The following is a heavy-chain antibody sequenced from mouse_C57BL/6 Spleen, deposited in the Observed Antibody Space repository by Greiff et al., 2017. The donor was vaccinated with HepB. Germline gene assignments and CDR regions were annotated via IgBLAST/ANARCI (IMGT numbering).Heavy chain of an antibody. D-gene: IGHD3-2*02. Sequence: EVQLQESGPELVKPGASVKIPCKASGYTFTDYNMDWVKQSHGKSLEWIGDINPNNGGTIYNQKFKGKATLTVDKSSSTAYMELRSLTSEDTAVYYCARDSSGYGAMDYWGQGTSVTVSS. J-gene: IGHJ4*01. CDR3: ARDSSGYGAMDY. V-gene: IGHV1-18*01. CDR1: GYTFTDYN. CDR2: INPNNGGT.